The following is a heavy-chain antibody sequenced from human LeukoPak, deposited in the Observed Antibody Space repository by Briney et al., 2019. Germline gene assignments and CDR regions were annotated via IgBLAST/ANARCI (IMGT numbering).Heavy chain of an antibody. CDR1: GYTFTGYY. Sequence: ASVKVSCKASGYTFTGYYMHWVRQAPGQGLEWMGWINPNSGGTNYAQKFQGRVTMTRDTSISTAYMELSRLRSDDTAVYYCARNGPYSGSYWDAFDIWGQGTMVTVSS. CDR3: ARNGPYSGSYWDAFDI. V-gene: IGHV1-2*02. D-gene: IGHD1-26*01. J-gene: IGHJ3*02. CDR2: INPNSGGT.